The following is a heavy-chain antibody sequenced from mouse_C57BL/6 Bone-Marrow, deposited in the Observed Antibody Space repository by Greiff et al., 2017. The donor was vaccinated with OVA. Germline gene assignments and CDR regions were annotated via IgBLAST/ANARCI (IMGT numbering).Heavy chain of an antibody. V-gene: IGHV5-6*02. CDR1: GFTFSSYG. CDR2: ISSGGSYT. Sequence: EVKLVESGGDLVKPGGSLKLSCAASGFTFSSYGKSWVRQTPDKRLEWVATISSGGSYTYYPDSVKGRFTISRDNAKNTLYLQMSSLKSEDTAMYYCARRWLGFAYWGQGTLVTVSA. D-gene: IGHD2-2*01. J-gene: IGHJ3*01. CDR3: ARRWLGFAY.